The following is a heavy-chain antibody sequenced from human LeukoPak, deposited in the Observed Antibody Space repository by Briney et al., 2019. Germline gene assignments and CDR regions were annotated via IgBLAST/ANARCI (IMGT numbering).Heavy chain of an antibody. CDR3: AKERDYGPADY. D-gene: IGHD4/OR15-4a*01. V-gene: IGHV3-30*18. CDR1: GFTFSRHG. CDR2: ISNDGSRK. J-gene: IGHJ4*02. Sequence: GGSLRLSCAPSGFTFSRHGMHWVRQAPGKGLEWVAIISNDGSRKYYAHSVEGRFTISRDNFKNTLYLQMDSLRAEDTAIYYCAKERDYGPADYWGQGTLVTVSS.